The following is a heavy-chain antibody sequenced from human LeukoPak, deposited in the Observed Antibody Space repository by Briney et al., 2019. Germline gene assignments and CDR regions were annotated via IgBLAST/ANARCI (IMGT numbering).Heavy chain of an antibody. V-gene: IGHV4-4*07. CDR2: IYTSGST. CDR3: ARGRRDYYDSSGYPPAFDI. J-gene: IGHJ3*02. Sequence: SETLSLTCTVSGGSISSYYWSWIRQPAGKGLEWIGRIYTSGSTNYNPSLKSRVTISVDKSKNQFSLKLSSVTAADTAVYYCARGRRDYYDSSGYPPAFDIWGQGTMVIVSS. D-gene: IGHD3-22*01. CDR1: GGSISSYY.